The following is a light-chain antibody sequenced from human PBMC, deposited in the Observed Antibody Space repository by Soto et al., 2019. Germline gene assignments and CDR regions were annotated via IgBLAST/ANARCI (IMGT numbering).Light chain of an antibody. CDR3: SSYAGSDHYV. CDR1: SSDVGGYNY. CDR2: EVT. V-gene: IGLV2-8*01. Sequence: QSVLTQSPSASGSPGQSVTISCTGTSSDVGGYNYISWYQQHPGKAPKLLIYEVTKRPSGVPDRFSGSKSGNTASLTVSGLQAEDEADYYCSSYAGSDHYVFGTGTKLTVL. J-gene: IGLJ1*01.